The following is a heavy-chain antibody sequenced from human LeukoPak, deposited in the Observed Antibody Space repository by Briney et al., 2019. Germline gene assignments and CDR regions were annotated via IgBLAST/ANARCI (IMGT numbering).Heavy chain of an antibody. Sequence: GGSLRLSCAASGFTVSSNYMSWVRQAPGKGLEWVSVIYSGGSTYYADSVKGRFTISRDNSKNTLYLQMNSLRAEDTAVYYCARELVTQDYYDSSGYRNGGFDYWGQGTLVTVSS. CDR3: ARELVTQDYYDSSGYRNGGFDY. CDR1: GFTVSSNY. V-gene: IGHV3-53*01. CDR2: IYSGGST. J-gene: IGHJ4*02. D-gene: IGHD3-22*01.